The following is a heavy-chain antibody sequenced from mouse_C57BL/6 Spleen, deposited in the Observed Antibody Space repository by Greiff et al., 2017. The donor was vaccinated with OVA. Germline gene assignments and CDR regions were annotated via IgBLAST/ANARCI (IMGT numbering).Heavy chain of an antibody. J-gene: IGHJ3*01. CDR1: GFTFSDYG. CDR2: ISSGSSTI. V-gene: IGHV5-17*01. D-gene: IGHD1-1*01. CDR3: ARGYYGSSPLAY. Sequence: EVKLMESGGGLVKPGGSLKLSCAASGFTFSDYGMHWVRQAPEKGLEWVAYISSGSSTIYYADTVKGRFTISRDNAKNTLFLQMTSLRSEDTAMYYCARGYYGSSPLAYWGQGTLVTVSA.